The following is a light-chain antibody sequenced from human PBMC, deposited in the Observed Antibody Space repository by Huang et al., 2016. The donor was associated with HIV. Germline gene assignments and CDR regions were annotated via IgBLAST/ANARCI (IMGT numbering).Light chain of an antibody. V-gene: IGKV3-15*01. CDR1: QSVNSK. Sequence: EIVMTQSPATLSLSPGERATLSCRASQSVNSKLAWYQQKPGQAPRLLIYDTSTRATGVPGRFSGSGSGTEFTLTISSLQSEDFAVYYCQQYSKWPPNTFGQGTKLESK. CDR3: QQYSKWPPNT. CDR2: DTS. J-gene: IGKJ2*01.